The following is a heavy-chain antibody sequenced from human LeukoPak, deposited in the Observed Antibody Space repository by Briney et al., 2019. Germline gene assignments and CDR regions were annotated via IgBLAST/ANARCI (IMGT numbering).Heavy chain of an antibody. J-gene: IGHJ6*03. V-gene: IGHV3-53*01. CDR2: IYSGGST. D-gene: IGHD6-13*01. CDR1: GFTVSSSY. CDR3: ARTGYSRSERDYYYYMDV. Sequence: GGSLRLSCAASGFTVSSSYMSWVRQAPGKGREWVSVIYSGGSTYYADSVKGRFTISRDNSKNTLYLQMNSLRAEDTAVYYCARTGYSRSERDYYYYMDVWGKGTTVTISS.